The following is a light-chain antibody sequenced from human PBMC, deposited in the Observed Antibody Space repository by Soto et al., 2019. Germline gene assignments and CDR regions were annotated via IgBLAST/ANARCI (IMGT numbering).Light chain of an antibody. Sequence: EIVMTQSPATLSVSPGESATLSCRASQSISSHLAWYQQKPGQAPRLLIYGASTRATGVPARFSGSGSGTEFTLAISSLQSGDFAVYYCQQYAYWWAFGQGTKVEIK. V-gene: IGKV3-15*01. J-gene: IGKJ1*01. CDR3: QQYAYWWA. CDR1: QSISSH. CDR2: GAS.